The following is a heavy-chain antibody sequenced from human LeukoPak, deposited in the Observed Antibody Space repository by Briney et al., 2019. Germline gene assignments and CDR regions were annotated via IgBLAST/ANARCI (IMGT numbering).Heavy chain of an antibody. CDR1: GGSFSGYY. J-gene: IGHJ4*02. V-gene: IGHV4-34*01. D-gene: IGHD2-15*01. Sequence: SETLSLTCAVYGGSFSGYYWSWIRQPPGKGLEWIGEINHSGSTNYNPSLKSRVTISVDTSKNQFSLKLSSVTAADTAVYYCARYCSGGSCYSDYFDYWGQGTLVTVSS. CDR3: ARYCSGGSCYSDYFDY. CDR2: INHSGST.